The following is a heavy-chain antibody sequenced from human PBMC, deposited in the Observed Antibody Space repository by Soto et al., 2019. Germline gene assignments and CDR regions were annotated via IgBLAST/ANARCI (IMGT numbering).Heavy chain of an antibody. V-gene: IGHV3-30*18. CDR1: GFTFSSYG. J-gene: IGHJ4*02. D-gene: IGHD3-22*01. CDR3: AKDFGYKTYYSESSFDTGTPFDH. Sequence: QVQLVESGGGVVQPGRSLRLSCVASGFTFSSYGMHWVRQAPGKGLEWVAVMSYDGSKEDFADSVKGRFTISRDNPKRTLFLQMNSLRAEDTAMYYCAKDFGYKTYYSESSFDTGTPFDHWGQGTLVTVSS. CDR2: MSYDGSKE.